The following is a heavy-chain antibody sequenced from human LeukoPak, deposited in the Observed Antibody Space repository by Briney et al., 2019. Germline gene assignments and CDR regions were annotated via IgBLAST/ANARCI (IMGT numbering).Heavy chain of an antibody. Sequence: GRSLRLSCAASGFTFDDYAMHWVRQAPGKGLEWLSGISWNSGSIGYADSVKGRFTISRDNAKNSLYLQMNSLRAEDTALYYCAKGGVVVAAKDYYGMDVWGQGTTVTVSS. CDR3: AKGGVVVAAKDYYGMDV. D-gene: IGHD2-15*01. J-gene: IGHJ6*02. CDR1: GFTFDDYA. CDR2: ISWNSGSI. V-gene: IGHV3-9*01.